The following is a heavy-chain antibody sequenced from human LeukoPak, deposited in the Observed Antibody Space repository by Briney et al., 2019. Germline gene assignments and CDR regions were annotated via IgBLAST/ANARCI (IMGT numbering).Heavy chain of an antibody. D-gene: IGHD3-22*01. CDR2: ISSSSSTI. Sequence: GGSLRLSCAASGFTFSSYSMNWVRQAPGKGLEWVSYISSSSSTIYYAGSVKGRFTISRDNAENSLYLQMNSLRAEDTAVYYCARVASSGYSDYWGQGTLVTVSS. CDR1: GFTFSSYS. V-gene: IGHV3-48*01. J-gene: IGHJ4*02. CDR3: ARVASSGYSDY.